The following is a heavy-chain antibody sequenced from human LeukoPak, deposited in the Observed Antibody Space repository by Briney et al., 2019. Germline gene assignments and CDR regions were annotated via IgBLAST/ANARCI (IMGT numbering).Heavy chain of an antibody. Sequence: ASVKVSCKASGYTFTGYYMHWVRQAPGQGLEWMGWINPNSGGTNYAQKFQGRVTMTRDTSISTAYMELSRVTSDDTAVYYCARLYYGDYYAFDIWGQGTMVTVSS. J-gene: IGHJ3*02. CDR3: ARLYYGDYYAFDI. CDR2: INPNSGGT. CDR1: GYTFTGYY. V-gene: IGHV1-2*02. D-gene: IGHD4-17*01.